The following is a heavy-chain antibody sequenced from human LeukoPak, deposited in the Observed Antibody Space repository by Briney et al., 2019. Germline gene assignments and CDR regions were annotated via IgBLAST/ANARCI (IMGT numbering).Heavy chain of an antibody. Sequence: PGGSLRLSCAASGFTFSSYAMSWVRQAPGKGLEWVSAISGSGGSIYYADSVKGRFTISRDNSKNTLYLQMNSLRAEDTAVYYCAKNDYGDDGGCFDYWGQGTLVTVSS. CDR3: AKNDYGDDGGCFDY. V-gene: IGHV3-23*01. CDR2: ISGSGGSI. CDR1: GFTFSSYA. D-gene: IGHD4-17*01. J-gene: IGHJ4*02.